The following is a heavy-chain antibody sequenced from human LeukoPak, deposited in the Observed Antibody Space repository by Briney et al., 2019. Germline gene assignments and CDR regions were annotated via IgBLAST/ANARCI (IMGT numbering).Heavy chain of an antibody. CDR3: AKDLVPAAMEGFDS. CDR1: GFTFDDYG. V-gene: IGHV3-9*01. Sequence: GRSLRLSCAAAGFTFDDYGMHWVRQAPGKGLEWVSGISWNSGSIGYADSVKGRFIISRDNAKNSLYLQMNSLRAEDTALYYCAKDLVPAAMEGFDSWGQGTLVTVSS. D-gene: IGHD2-2*01. J-gene: IGHJ4*02. CDR2: ISWNSGSI.